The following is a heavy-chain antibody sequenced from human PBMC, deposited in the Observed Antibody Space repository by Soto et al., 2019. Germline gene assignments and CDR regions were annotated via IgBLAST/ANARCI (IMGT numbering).Heavy chain of an antibody. V-gene: IGHV3-15*06. D-gene: IGHD3-9*01. CDR1: GFTFSHAW. Sequence: PGGSLRLSCTASGFTFSHAWMRCVRQAPGKGLEGVGLIKTQMDEGTTTYAACVKDRFTISRDDSKSTTYLQMNSLKTEDTAVYYCAAETGRSDFDYWGQGTLVTVSS. CDR3: AAETGRSDFDY. J-gene: IGHJ4*02. CDR2: IKTQMDEGTT.